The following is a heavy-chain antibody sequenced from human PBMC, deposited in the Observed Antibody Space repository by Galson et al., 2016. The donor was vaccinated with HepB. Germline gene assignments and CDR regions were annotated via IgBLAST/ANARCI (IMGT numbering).Heavy chain of an antibody. Sequence: SLRLSCAASGFTFSSYRMSWVRQAPGKGLEWVANIKQDGSEKYYVDSVKGRFTISRDNAKKSLYLQMNSLRAEDTAVYYCASGGYSGYEAFDIWGQGTMVTVSS. CDR3: ASGGYSGYEAFDI. J-gene: IGHJ3*02. D-gene: IGHD5-12*01. CDR1: GFTFSSYR. CDR2: IKQDGSEK. V-gene: IGHV3-7*03.